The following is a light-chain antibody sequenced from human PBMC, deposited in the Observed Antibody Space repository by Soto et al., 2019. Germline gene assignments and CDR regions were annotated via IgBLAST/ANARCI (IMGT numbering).Light chain of an antibody. J-gene: IGKJ4*01. CDR2: GAS. V-gene: IGKV3-20*01. CDR1: QSVSSSY. CDR3: QQYGSSPLT. Sequence: VLTQSPGTLSLSPGERATLSCRASQSVSSSYLAWYQQKPGQAPRLLIYGASSRATGIPDRFSGSGSGRDFTLTISRLETEDFAVYYCQQYGSSPLTFGGGTKVEIK.